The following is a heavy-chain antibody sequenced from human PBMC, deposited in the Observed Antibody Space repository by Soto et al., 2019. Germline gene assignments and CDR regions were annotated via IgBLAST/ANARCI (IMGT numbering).Heavy chain of an antibody. D-gene: IGHD5-18*01. CDR1: GGTFSSFT. V-gene: IGHV1-69*02. CDR2: IIPVLGIA. Sequence: QVQLVQSGAEVMKPGSSVKVSCRASGGTFSSFTINLLRQAPGQGLEWMGSIIPVLGIAHYAQKMQGRVTITADKSPSTAYIELRSLTSAATAMHYCATFRGYTYGNSYIENWGQGTLVTV. CDR3: ATFRGYTYGNSYIEN. J-gene: IGHJ4*02.